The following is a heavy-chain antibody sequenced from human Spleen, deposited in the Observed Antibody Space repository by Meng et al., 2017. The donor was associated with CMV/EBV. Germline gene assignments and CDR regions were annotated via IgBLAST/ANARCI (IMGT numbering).Heavy chain of an antibody. CDR1: GGSFSGYY. D-gene: IGHD1-1*01. V-gene: IGHV4-34*01. J-gene: IGHJ4*02. Sequence: GQLHQGGAGLLKPSETLSLTCAVYGGSFSGYYWSLIRQPPGKGLEWIGEINHSGSTNYNPSLKSRVTISVDTSKNQFSLKLSSVTAADTAVYYCARGRRPFDYWGQGTLVTVSS. CDR3: ARGRRPFDY. CDR2: INHSGST.